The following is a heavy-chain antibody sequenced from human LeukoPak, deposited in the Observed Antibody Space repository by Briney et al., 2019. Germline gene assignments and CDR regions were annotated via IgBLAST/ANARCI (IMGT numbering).Heavy chain of an antibody. CDR1: GFTFSSYS. J-gene: IGHJ4*02. CDR3: AKGRETGTVFRSLDS. Sequence: GGSLRLSCAASGFTFSSYSMNWVRQAPGKGLEWVSSISSSSSYIYYADSVKGRFTISRDNAKNSLYLQMNNLRAEDAAVYYCAKGRETGTVFRSLDSWGQGTLVTVSS. V-gene: IGHV3-21*01. CDR2: ISSSSSYI. D-gene: IGHD1-26*01.